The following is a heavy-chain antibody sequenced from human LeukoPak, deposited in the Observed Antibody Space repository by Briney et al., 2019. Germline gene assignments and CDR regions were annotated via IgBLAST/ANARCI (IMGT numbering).Heavy chain of an antibody. CDR1: GGSISSGTYY. CDR2: INHSGST. J-gene: IGHJ4*02. Sequence: SETLSLTCTVSGGSISSGTYYWSWIRQPPGEGLEWTGYINHSGSTYYNPSLKNRVTISIDGSKNHYSLKLSSVAAADTAVYYCARYLGTFYFDYWGQGTLVTVSS. V-gene: IGHV4-30-2*01. D-gene: IGHD1-14*01. CDR3: ARYLGTFYFDY.